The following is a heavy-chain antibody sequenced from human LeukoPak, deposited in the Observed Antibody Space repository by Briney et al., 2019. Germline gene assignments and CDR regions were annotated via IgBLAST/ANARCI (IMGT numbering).Heavy chain of an antibody. D-gene: IGHD6-19*01. V-gene: IGHV1-69*13. J-gene: IGHJ1*01. CDR2: IIPIFGTA. Sequence: SVKVSCKASGGTFSSYAISWVRQAPGQGLEWMGGIIPIFGTANYAQKFQGRVTITADESTSTAYIELSSLRSEDTAVYYCARGHSSGWSKGTEYFQHWGQGTLVTVSS. CDR1: GGTFSSYA. CDR3: ARGHSSGWSKGTEYFQH.